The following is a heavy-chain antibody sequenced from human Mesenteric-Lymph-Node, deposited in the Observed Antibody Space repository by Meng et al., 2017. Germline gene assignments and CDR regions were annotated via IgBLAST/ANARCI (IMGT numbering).Heavy chain of an antibody. CDR1: GFTFSSYA. V-gene: IGHV3-30*01. CDR2: ISYDGSNK. D-gene: IGHD5-18*01. Sequence: GESLKISCAASGFTFSSYAMHWVRQAPGKGLEWVAVISYDGSNKYYADSVKGRFTISRDNSKNTLYLQMNSLRAEDTAVYYCARVMYRGYSYGFSYWGQGNLVT. J-gene: IGHJ4*02. CDR3: ARVMYRGYSYGFSY.